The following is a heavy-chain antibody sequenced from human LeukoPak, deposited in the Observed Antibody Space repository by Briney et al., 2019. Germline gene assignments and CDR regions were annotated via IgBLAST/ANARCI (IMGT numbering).Heavy chain of an antibody. CDR1: GGSISSSSYY. D-gene: IGHD3-9*01. Sequence: SETLSLTCTVSGGSISSSSYYWGWIRQPPGKGLEWIGSIYYSGSTYYNPSLKSRVTISVDTSKNQFSLKLSSVTAADTAVYYCARPSRPYYDILTGYYTYYFDYWGQGTLVTVSS. V-gene: IGHV4-39*07. CDR3: ARPSRPYYDILTGYYTYYFDY. J-gene: IGHJ4*02. CDR2: IYYSGST.